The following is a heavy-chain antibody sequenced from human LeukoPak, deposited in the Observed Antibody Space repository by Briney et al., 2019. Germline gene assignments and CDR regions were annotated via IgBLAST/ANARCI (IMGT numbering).Heavy chain of an antibody. J-gene: IGHJ6*02. CDR3: ARDQITMVRGVIIRCGMDV. V-gene: IGHV1-2*02. CDR1: EYTFTGYY. D-gene: IGHD3-10*01. CDR2: INPNSGGT. Sequence: ASVKVSCKASEYTFTGYYMHWVRQAPGQGLEWMGWINPNSGGTNYAQKFQGRVTMTRDTSISTAYMELSRLRSDDTAVYYCARDQITMVRGVIIRCGMDVWGQGTTVTVSS.